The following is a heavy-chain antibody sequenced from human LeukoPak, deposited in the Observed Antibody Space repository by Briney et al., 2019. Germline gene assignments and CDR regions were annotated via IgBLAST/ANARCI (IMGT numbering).Heavy chain of an antibody. J-gene: IGHJ4*02. CDR3: ARHANYYDSSGYFGGGFDY. V-gene: IGHV4-59*08. D-gene: IGHD3-22*01. CDR2: IYYSGST. CDR1: GGSISSYY. Sequence: SETLSLTCTVSGGSISSYYWSWIRQPPGKGLEWIGYIYYSGSTNYNPSLKSRVTISVDTYKNQFSLKLSSVTAADTAVYYCARHANYYDSSGYFGGGFDYWGQGTLVTVSS.